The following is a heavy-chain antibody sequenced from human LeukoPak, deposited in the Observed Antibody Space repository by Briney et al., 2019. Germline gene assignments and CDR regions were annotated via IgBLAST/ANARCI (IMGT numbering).Heavy chain of an antibody. CDR1: GFTFSSYS. Sequence: PGRSLRLSCAASGFTFSSYSMNWVRQAPGKGLEWVSSISSSSSYIYYADSVKGRFTISRDNAKNSLYLQMNSLRAEDTAVYYCAREMYRIAVAGTGRNYYYGMDVWGQGTTVTVSS. D-gene: IGHD6-19*01. CDR2: ISSSSSYI. V-gene: IGHV3-21*01. J-gene: IGHJ6*02. CDR3: AREMYRIAVAGTGRNYYYGMDV.